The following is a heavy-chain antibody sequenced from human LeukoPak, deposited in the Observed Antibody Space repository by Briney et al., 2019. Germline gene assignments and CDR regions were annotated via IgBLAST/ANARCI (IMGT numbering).Heavy chain of an antibody. J-gene: IGHJ4*02. CDR1: GYTFTSYA. D-gene: IGHD3-3*01. Sequence: ASVKASCKASGYTFTSYAMNWVRQAPGQGLEWMGWINTNTGNPTYAQGFTGRFVFSLDTSVSTAYLQISSLKAEDTAVYYCASPRADFWSGYFDYWGQGTLVTVSS. CDR2: INTNTGNP. V-gene: IGHV7-4-1*02. CDR3: ASPRADFWSGYFDY.